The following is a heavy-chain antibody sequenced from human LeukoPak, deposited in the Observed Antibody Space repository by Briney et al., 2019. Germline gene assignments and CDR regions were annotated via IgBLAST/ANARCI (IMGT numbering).Heavy chain of an antibody. V-gene: IGHV1-24*01. CDR3: ATLLPLWSGE. J-gene: IGHJ4*02. D-gene: IGHD3-10*01. CDR1: AYTLTELS. CDR2: FDPEDGET. Sequence: ASVKVSCKVSAYTLTELSMQWVRQAPGKGLEWMGGFDPEDGETIYAQEFQGRVTMTEDTSTDTAYMELSSLRSEDTAVYYCATLLPLWSGEWGQGTLVTVSS.